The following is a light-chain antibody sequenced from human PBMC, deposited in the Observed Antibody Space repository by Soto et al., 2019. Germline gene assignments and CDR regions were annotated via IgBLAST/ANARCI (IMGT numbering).Light chain of an antibody. V-gene: IGKV1-5*03. CDR1: QTISSW. CDR2: KAS. CDR3: QQYNSYVT. J-gene: IGKJ5*01. Sequence: DIQMNQSTSTLSGSVGDRVTITFRASQTISSWLAWYQQKPGKAPKLLIYKASTLKSGVPSRFSGSGSGTEFTITISSLQPDDFATYYCQQYNSYVTFGQGTRLEI.